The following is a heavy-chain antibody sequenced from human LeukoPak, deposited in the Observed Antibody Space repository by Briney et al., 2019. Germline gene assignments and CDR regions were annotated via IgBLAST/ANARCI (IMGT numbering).Heavy chain of an antibody. Sequence: PGGSLRLSCAASGFTVSSNYMSWVRQAPGKGLEWVAFIRYDGSNKYYADSVKGRFTISRDNSKNTLYLQMNSLRAEDTAVYYCAKRPRAGELLYYFDYWGQGTLVTVSS. CDR2: IRYDGSNK. CDR1: GFTVSSNY. CDR3: AKRPRAGELLYYFDY. D-gene: IGHD3-10*01. V-gene: IGHV3-30*02. J-gene: IGHJ4*02.